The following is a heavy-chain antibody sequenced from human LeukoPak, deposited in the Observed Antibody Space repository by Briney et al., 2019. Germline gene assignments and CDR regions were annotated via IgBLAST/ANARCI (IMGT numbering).Heavy chain of an antibody. Sequence: ASVKVSCKASGYTFTGYYMRWIRQAPGQGLEWIGWINPNSGGTNYAQKFQGRVTMTRDTSINTAYMELSRLRSDDTAVYYCARNDYSNYVGYWYLDLWGRGTLVTVSS. J-gene: IGHJ2*01. D-gene: IGHD4-11*01. CDR1: GYTFTGYY. CDR2: INPNSGGT. CDR3: ARNDYSNYVGYWYLDL. V-gene: IGHV1-2*02.